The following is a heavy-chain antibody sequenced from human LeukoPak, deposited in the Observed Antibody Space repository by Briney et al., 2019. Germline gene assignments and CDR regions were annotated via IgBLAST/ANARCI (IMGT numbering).Heavy chain of an antibody. D-gene: IGHD1-7*01. CDR1: SGSISSSSYY. CDR2: IYYSGST. Sequence: SETLSLTCTVSSGSISSSSYYWGWIRQPPGKGLEWIGSIYYSGSTYYNPSLKSRVTISVDTSKNQFSLKLSSVTAADTAVYYCARVRYNWNSEFFWYFDLWGRGTLVTVSS. V-gene: IGHV4-39*07. J-gene: IGHJ2*01. CDR3: ARVRYNWNSEFFWYFDL.